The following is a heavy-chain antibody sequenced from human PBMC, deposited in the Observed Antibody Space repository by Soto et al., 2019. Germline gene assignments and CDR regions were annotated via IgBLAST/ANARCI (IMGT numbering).Heavy chain of an antibody. CDR3: ARVKGAYAIDY. V-gene: IGHV3-11*01. Sequence: QVQLVESGGGLVKPGGSLRLSCAPSGFTFSDYYMSWIRQAPGKGPEWVSYISKSGGTTQYADSVKGRFTISRDNAKNSLFLQMNSLRAEDTAVYYCARVKGAYAIDYWGHGTQVTVSS. CDR2: ISKSGGTT. D-gene: IGHD5-12*01. CDR1: GFTFSDYY. J-gene: IGHJ4*01.